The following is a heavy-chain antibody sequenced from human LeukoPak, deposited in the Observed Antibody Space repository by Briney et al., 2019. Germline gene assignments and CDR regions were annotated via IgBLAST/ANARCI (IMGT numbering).Heavy chain of an antibody. D-gene: IGHD2/OR15-2a*01. CDR3: ARGLRDSTRREYFQH. V-gene: IGHV1-8*01. J-gene: IGHJ1*01. CDR2: MNPNSGNT. CDR1: GYTFSSYD. Sequence: GASVKVSCKASGYTFSSYDINWVRQATGQGLEWMGWMNPNSGNTGYAQKFQGRVTMTRITSISTAYMELSSLRSEDTAVYYCARGLRDSTRREYFQHWGQGTLVTVSS.